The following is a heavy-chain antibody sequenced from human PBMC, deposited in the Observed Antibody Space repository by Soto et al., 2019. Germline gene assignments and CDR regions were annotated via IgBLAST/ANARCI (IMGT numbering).Heavy chain of an antibody. CDR1: GFTFSSYW. D-gene: IGHD1-1*01. CDR3: ASGSDRWYFEL. CDR2: INSDGSST. Sequence: EVQLVESGGGLVQPGGSLRLSCAASGFTFSSYWMHWVRQAPGKGLVWVSRINSDGSSTSYADSVKGRFTISRDNAKNTLDLQMNSLRAEDTAVYYCASGSDRWYFELWGRGTLVTVSS. V-gene: IGHV3-74*01. J-gene: IGHJ2*01.